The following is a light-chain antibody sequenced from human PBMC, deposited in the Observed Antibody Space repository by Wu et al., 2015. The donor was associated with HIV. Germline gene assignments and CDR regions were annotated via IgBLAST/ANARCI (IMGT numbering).Light chain of an antibody. J-gene: IGKJ4*01. CDR2: GAS. CDR3: QHYGGS. V-gene: IGKV3-15*01. CDR1: QNITSN. Sequence: EIVATQSPATLSVSPGEGATLSCRASQNITSNLAWYQQKPGQTPRLLIYGASTRATGIPARFSGSGSVTDFTLTISSLQSEDFAVYYCQHYGGSLGGGTKVEI.